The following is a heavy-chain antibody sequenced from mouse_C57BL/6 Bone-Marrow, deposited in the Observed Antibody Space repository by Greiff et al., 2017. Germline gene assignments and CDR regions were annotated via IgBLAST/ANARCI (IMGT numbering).Heavy chain of an antibody. J-gene: IGHJ1*03. CDR1: GYTFTSYW. V-gene: IGHV1-52*01. CDR2: IDPSDSET. Sequence: QVQLQQPGAELVRPGSSVKLSCKASGYTFTSYWMPWVKQRPIQGLEWIGNIDPSDSETHYNQKFKDKATLTVDKSSSTAYMQRSSLTSEDSAVYYCARRGTTVSCWYFDVWGTGTTVTVSS. D-gene: IGHD1-1*01. CDR3: ARRGTTVSCWYFDV.